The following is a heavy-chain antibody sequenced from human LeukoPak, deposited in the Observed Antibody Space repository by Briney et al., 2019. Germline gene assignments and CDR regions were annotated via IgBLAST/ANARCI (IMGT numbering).Heavy chain of an antibody. D-gene: IGHD6-19*01. J-gene: IGHJ4*02. CDR1: GASVSGYY. CDR3: ARGRGWNYFDY. V-gene: IGHV4-34*01. CDR2: INHAGTT. Sequence: PSETLSLTCGVHGASVSGYYWTWIRQVPGKGLEWIGEINHAGTTDDNPSLRSRVTISVNASKTQFSLKLTSVTAADTAVYYCARGRGWNYFDYWGLGTLVTVSS.